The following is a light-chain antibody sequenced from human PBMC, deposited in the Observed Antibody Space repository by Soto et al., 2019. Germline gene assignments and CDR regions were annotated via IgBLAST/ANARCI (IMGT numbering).Light chain of an antibody. CDR3: QQYGSSPLT. J-gene: IGKJ1*01. V-gene: IGKV3-20*01. CDR2: GAS. Sequence: EIVLTQSPGTLSLSPGERATLSCRASQSVSSSYLAWYQQKPGQAPRLLIYGASSRATGIPDRLSGSGSGTDCTLTISRLEPEDFAVYYCQQYGSSPLTFGQGTKVEIK. CDR1: QSVSSSY.